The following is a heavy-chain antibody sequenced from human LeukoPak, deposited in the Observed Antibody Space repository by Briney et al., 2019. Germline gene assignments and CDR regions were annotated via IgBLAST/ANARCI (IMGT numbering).Heavy chain of an antibody. J-gene: IGHJ3*02. D-gene: IGHD3-10*01. Sequence: AGESLKISCKGSGYSFTSYWIGWVRQMPGKGLEWMGIIYPGDSDTRYSPSFQGQVAISADKSISTAYLQWSSLKASDTAMYYCARLGYYGSGSYYGDAFDIWGQGTMVTVSS. V-gene: IGHV5-51*01. CDR1: GYSFTSYW. CDR3: ARLGYYGSGSYYGDAFDI. CDR2: IYPGDSDT.